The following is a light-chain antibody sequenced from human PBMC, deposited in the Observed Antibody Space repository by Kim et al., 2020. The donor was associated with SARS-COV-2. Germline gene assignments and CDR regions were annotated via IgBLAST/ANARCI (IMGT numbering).Light chain of an antibody. Sequence: SSELTQPLSVSVALGQTARITCGGNNIGSKNVHWHQQKPGQAPVLVIYRDSNRPSGIPERFSGSNSGNTATLTISSAQDGDVADYYCQVWDSSTWVFGGGPQLTVL. CDR3: QVWDSSTWV. J-gene: IGLJ3*02. CDR2: RDS. V-gene: IGLV3-9*01. CDR1: NIGSKN.